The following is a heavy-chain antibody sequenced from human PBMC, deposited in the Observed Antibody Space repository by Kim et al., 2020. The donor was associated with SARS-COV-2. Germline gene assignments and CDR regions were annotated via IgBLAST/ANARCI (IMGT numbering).Heavy chain of an antibody. J-gene: IGHJ4*02. CDR2: MYYSGST. D-gene: IGHD3-10*01. V-gene: IGHV4-39*01. Sequence: SETLSLTCTVSGGSISTSSSYWGWIRQPPGKGLEWIGDMYYSGSTYYNPSLKSRVTISVDTSKNQFSLKLNSVTAADTAVYYCARRLVRGPIVDYWGQGTLVTVSS. CDR3: ARRLVRGPIVDY. CDR1: GGSISTSSSY.